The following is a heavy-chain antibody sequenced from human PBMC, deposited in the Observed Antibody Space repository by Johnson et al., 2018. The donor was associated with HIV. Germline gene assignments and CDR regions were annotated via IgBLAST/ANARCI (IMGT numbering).Heavy chain of an antibody. CDR3: ARDRGVVVLHGAFDI. D-gene: IGHD2-2*01. J-gene: IGHJ3*02. CDR2: IDSGGST. V-gene: IGHV3-NL1*01. CDR1: GFTFSSYG. Sequence: QVQLVESGGGVVQPGKSLRLSCAASGFTFSSYGMHWVRQAAGKGLEWVAVIDSGGSTYYADSVKGRFTSSRDNSKNTLYLQMNSLRAEDTAVYYCARDRGVVVLHGAFDIWGQGTMVTVSS.